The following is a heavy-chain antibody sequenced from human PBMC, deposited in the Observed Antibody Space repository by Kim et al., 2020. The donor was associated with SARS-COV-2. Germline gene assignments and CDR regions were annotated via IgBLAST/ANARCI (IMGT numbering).Heavy chain of an antibody. Sequence: PSFQGQVTISADKAISTAYLQWSSLKASDTAMYYCARHLAAAVGNRYFDYWGQGTLVTVSS. CDR3: ARHLAAAVGNRYFDY. D-gene: IGHD6-13*01. V-gene: IGHV5-51*01. J-gene: IGHJ4*02.